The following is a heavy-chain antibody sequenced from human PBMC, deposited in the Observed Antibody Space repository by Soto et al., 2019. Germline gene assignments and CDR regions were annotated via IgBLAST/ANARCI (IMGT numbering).Heavy chain of an antibody. CDR1: GFTFSSYA. D-gene: IGHD5-18*01. CDR3: ARSGIQQLLRAGLDI. V-gene: IGHV3-23*04. Sequence: EVQLVESGGGLVQPGGSLRLSCAASGFTFSSYAMNWVRQAPGKGLEWVSVIRGGGDSTHYADSVKGRFTISRDNSKNTLYLQMNSLRAEDTAIYYLARSGIQQLLRAGLDIWGQGAMVTVSS. J-gene: IGHJ3*02. CDR2: IRGGGDST.